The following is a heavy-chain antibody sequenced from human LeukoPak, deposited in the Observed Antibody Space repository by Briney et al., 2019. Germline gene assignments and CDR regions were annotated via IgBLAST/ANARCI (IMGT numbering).Heavy chain of an antibody. V-gene: IGHV4-34*01. CDR3: ARVRGYSLDY. Sequence: PSETLSLTCAVYGGSFSGYYWSWIRQPPGKGLEWIGEINHSGSTNYNPSLKSRVTISVDTSKNQFSLKLSSVTAADTAVYYCARVRGYSLDYWGQGTLVTVSS. CDR2: INHSGST. J-gene: IGHJ4*02. D-gene: IGHD5-18*01. CDR1: GGSFSGYY.